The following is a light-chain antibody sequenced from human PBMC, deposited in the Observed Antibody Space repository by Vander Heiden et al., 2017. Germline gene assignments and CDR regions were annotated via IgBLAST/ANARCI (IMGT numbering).Light chain of an antibody. J-gene: IGKJ4*01. V-gene: IGKV1-12*01. CDR3: QQANSFPHT. Sequence: DIQLTQSPSSVPASVGDRVTITCRASQGISTWLTWYQQKPGKAPKLLIYAASNLQSGVPSRFSGSGSGTEFTFTISSLQPEDFATYYCQQANSFPHTFGGGTKVEIK. CDR2: AAS. CDR1: QGISTW.